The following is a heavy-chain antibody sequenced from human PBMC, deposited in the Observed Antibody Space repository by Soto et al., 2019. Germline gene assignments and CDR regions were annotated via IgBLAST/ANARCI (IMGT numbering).Heavy chain of an antibody. CDR3: ARDRGGRVYGMDV. V-gene: IGHV1-3*01. Sequence: QVQLVQSGAEVTKPGASVKVSCKASGYTFTDYLIHWVRQVPEQSLEWMGSISGGNGRTRYSHNFQGRVTFTRDTSANTAYMELGSLRFEDTAIFYCARDRGGRVYGMDVWGQGTTVTVSS. D-gene: IGHD3-10*01. J-gene: IGHJ6*02. CDR2: ISGGNGRT. CDR1: GYTFTDYL.